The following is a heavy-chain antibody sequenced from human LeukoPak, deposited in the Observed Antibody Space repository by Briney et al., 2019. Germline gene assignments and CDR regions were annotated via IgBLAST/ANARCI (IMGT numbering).Heavy chain of an antibody. CDR3: AKQHDGYESWFDP. J-gene: IGHJ5*02. Sequence: ASVKVSCKASGYTFTDYYIHWVRQAPGQGLEWMGRINPNSGDTNYAQKFQGRVTMTRDTSISTAYMDLSSLRSDDTAIYYCAKQHDGYESWFDPWGQGTLVTVSS. V-gene: IGHV1-2*06. CDR2: INPNSGDT. CDR1: GYTFTDYY. D-gene: IGHD5-12*01.